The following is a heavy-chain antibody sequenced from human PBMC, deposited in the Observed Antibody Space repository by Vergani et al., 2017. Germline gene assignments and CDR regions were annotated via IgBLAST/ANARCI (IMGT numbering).Heavy chain of an antibody. CDR2: IRYDGTKR. Sequence: QVQLVESGGGVVQPGGSLRLSCIASGFTFRIYGMHWVRQAPGKGVEWVAFIRYDGTKRFYGDSVKGRFTISRDNSQTTVFLQMNSLRADDSAGYYCTKAGQYDSDNFHDSWGQGALVTVAS. V-gene: IGHV3-30*02. CDR1: GFTFRIYG. J-gene: IGHJ1*01. D-gene: IGHD3-22*01. CDR3: TKAGQYDSDNFHDS.